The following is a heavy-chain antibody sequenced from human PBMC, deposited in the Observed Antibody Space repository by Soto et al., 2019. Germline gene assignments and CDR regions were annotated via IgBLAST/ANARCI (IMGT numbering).Heavy chain of an antibody. Sequence: PVGSLRLSCEVSGFIFSDYTMNWVRQAPGKGLEWVASIDNSGSYIFYAGPLKGRFTISRDNAKNSLFLQLRGLRADDTAVYFCVRGDYRDYWGQGTLVTVSS. V-gene: IGHV3-21*01. CDR3: VRGDYRDY. CDR1: GFIFSDYT. D-gene: IGHD4-4*01. CDR2: IDNSGSYI. J-gene: IGHJ4*02.